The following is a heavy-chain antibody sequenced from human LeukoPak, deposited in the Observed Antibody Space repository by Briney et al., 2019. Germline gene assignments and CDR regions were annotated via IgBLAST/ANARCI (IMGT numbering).Heavy chain of an antibody. J-gene: IGHJ3*02. D-gene: IGHD1-14*01. CDR2: IYTSGST. V-gene: IGHV4-4*07. CDR1: GGSISSYY. Sequence: PSETLSLTCTVSGGSISSYYWSWIRQPAGKGLEWLGRIYTSGSTNYTPSLKSRVTMSVDTSKKQFSLKLSSVTAADTAVYYCARDPEGLDAFDIWGQGTMVTVSS. CDR3: ARDPEGLDAFDI.